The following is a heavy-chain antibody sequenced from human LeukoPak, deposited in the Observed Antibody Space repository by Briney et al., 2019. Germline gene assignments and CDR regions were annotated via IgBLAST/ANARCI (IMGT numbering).Heavy chain of an antibody. D-gene: IGHD6-19*01. V-gene: IGHV3-30*18. Sequence: PGRCLRLSCAASGFTFSSYGMHWVRPAPGQGLEWVAVISYDGINKYYTDSVRGRFTISRDNSKNTLYLQMNSLRAEGTAVYYCAKSIPTIAVAVSTRQWGQGTLVTVSS. J-gene: IGHJ4*02. CDR3: AKSIPTIAVAVSTRQ. CDR1: GFTFSSYG. CDR2: ISYDGINK.